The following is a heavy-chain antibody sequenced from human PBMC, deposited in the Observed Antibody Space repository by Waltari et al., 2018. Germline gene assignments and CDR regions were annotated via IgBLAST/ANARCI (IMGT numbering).Heavy chain of an antibody. V-gene: IGHV4-59*01. CDR1: GGSISSYY. CDR2: IYYSGST. D-gene: IGHD3-22*01. CDR3: ARGGYYYDSSGYYYYFDY. J-gene: IGHJ4*02. Sequence: QVQLQESGPGLVKPSETLSLTCTVSGGSISSYYWSWIRQPPGKGLEWIGYIYYSGSTNYNPSLKSRVTISVDTSKNQFSLKLSSVTAADTAVYYCARGGYYYDSSGYYYYFDYWGQGTLVIVSS.